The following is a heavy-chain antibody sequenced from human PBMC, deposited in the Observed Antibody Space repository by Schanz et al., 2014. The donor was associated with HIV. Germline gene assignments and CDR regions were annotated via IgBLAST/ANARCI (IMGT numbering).Heavy chain of an antibody. CDR1: GFTFDDYA. CDR3: YGDESGY. D-gene: IGHD4-17*01. J-gene: IGHJ4*02. CDR2: IQSDGPTT. Sequence: EVQLGESGGGLVQPGRSLRLSCAASGFTFDDYAMHWVRQVPGKGLEWVSRIQSDGPTTSYADSVKGRFTISRDNSKNTLYLQMNSLRAEDTAVYYCYGDESGYWGQGTLVTVSS. V-gene: IGHV3-9*01.